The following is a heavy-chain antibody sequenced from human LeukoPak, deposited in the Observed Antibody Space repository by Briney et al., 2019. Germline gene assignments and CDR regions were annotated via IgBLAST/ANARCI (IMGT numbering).Heavy chain of an antibody. Sequence: GGSLRLSCAASGFTFSSYSMNWVRQAPGKGLEWVSSISSSSYIYYADSVKGRFTISRDNAKNSLYLQMNSLRAEDTAVYYCARDPGQVVDTAMVRYYYYYGMDVWGQGTTVTVSS. CDR3: ARDPGQVVDTAMVRYYYYYGMDV. V-gene: IGHV3-21*01. CDR2: ISSSSYI. CDR1: GFTFSSYS. J-gene: IGHJ6*02. D-gene: IGHD5-18*01.